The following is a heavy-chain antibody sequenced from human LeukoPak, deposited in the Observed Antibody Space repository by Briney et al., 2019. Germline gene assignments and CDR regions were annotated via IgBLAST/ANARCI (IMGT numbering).Heavy chain of an antibody. CDR3: AKEGIAAAGTVWYFDL. J-gene: IGHJ2*01. Sequence: SGGSLRLSCAASGFTFDDYAMHWVRQAPGKGLEWVSLISWDGGSTYYADPVKGRFTISRDNSKNSLYLQMNSLRAEDTALYYCAKEGIAAAGTVWYFDLWGRGTLVTVSS. CDR2: ISWDGGST. CDR1: GFTFDDYA. D-gene: IGHD6-13*01. V-gene: IGHV3-43D*03.